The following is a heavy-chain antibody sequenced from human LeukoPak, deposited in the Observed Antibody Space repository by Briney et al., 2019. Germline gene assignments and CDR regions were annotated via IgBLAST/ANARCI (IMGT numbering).Heavy chain of an antibody. V-gene: IGHV4-59*01. CDR3: ARVAAPIAVAGTGAFDI. CDR2: IYYSGSA. Sequence: SETLSLTCTVSDGSLSSYNWSWIRQTPGKGLEWIGYIYYSGSAHYNPSLKSRVTISVDTSKNQFSLKVTSVTATDTAVYYCARVAAPIAVAGTGAFDIWGQGTLVTVSS. J-gene: IGHJ3*02. D-gene: IGHD6-19*01. CDR1: DGSLSSYN.